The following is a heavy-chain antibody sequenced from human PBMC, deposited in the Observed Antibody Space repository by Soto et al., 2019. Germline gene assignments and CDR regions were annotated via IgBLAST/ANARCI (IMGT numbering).Heavy chain of an antibody. V-gene: IGHV4-31*03. J-gene: IGHJ5*02. Sequence: QVQLQESGPGLVKPSQTLSLTCTVSGGSISSGGYYWSWIRQHPGKGLEWIGDIYYSGSTYYNPSLKSRVTISVDTSKNQFSLKLSSVTAADTAVYYCARGGDIVVVPAAGNWFDPWGQGTLVTVSS. CDR1: GGSISSGGYY. CDR3: ARGGDIVVVPAAGNWFDP. CDR2: IYYSGST. D-gene: IGHD2-2*01.